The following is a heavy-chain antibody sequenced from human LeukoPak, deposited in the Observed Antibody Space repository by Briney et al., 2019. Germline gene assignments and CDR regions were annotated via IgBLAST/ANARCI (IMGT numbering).Heavy chain of an antibody. CDR1: GFNFRNYW. CDR3: VRDGMGPLPYDW. CDR2: IDPDGRER. Sequence: GGSLRLSCAASGFNFRNYWMNWVRHAPGKGLVWVAHIDPDGRERKYADFVKGRFTISRDNAKDTLSLQMNSLRVDDTALYYCVRDGMGPLPYDWWDQGTLVTVSS. J-gene: IGHJ4*02. D-gene: IGHD1-14*01. V-gene: IGHV3-74*03.